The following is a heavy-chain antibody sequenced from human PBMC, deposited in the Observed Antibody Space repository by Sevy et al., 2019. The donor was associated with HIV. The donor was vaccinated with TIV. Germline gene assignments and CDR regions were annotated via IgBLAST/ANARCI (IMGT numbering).Heavy chain of an antibody. CDR1: GFTFNNYG. J-gene: IGHJ6*02. CDR3: ANDAGANMGPGIIPGDGMDV. CDR2: ISYDRINK. V-gene: IGHV3-30*18. D-gene: IGHD3-10*01. Sequence: GGSLRLSCAASGFTFNNYGMHWVRQAPGKGLEWVAVISYDRINKYYSDSVKGRFTISSDNSKNTLDLQMNSLRPEDTAVYYCANDAGANMGPGIIPGDGMDVWGQGTTVTVSS.